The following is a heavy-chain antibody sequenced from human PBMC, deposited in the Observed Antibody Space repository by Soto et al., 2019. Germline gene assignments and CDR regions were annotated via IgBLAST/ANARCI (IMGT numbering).Heavy chain of an antibody. Sequence: PGGSLRLSCAASGFTFSSYAMSWVRQAPGKGLEWVSAISGSGGSTYYADSVKGRFTISRDNSKNTLYLQMNNLRAYDTAVYYCAKDLGGSQVYGMDVWGQGTTVTVSS. D-gene: IGHD3-16*01. CDR1: GFTFSSYA. J-gene: IGHJ6*02. CDR3: AKDLGGSQVYGMDV. V-gene: IGHV3-23*01. CDR2: ISGSGGST.